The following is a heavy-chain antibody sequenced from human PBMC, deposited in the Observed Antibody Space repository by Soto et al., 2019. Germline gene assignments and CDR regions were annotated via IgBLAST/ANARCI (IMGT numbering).Heavy chain of an antibody. CDR3: ARGDIVVVPAAMGPSFYYYYGMDV. V-gene: IGHV4-34*01. Sequence: PSETLSLTCAVYGGSFSGYYWSWIRQPPGKGLEWIGEINHSGSTNYNPSLKSRVTISVDTSKNQFSLKPSSVTAADTAVYYCARGDIVVVPAAMGPSFYYYYGMDVWGQGTTVTVSS. J-gene: IGHJ6*02. CDR1: GGSFSGYY. D-gene: IGHD2-2*01. CDR2: INHSGST.